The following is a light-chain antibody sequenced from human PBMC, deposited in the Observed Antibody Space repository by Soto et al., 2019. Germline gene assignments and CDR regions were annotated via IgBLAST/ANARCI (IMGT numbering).Light chain of an antibody. Sequence: QSALTQPASVSGSPGQSITISCIGTGSDVGGYNYVFWYQQHPGKAPELVIYDVSNRPSGVSHRFFGSKSGNTASLTISGLQAEDEADYYCSSYKNSATVFVFGTGTKLTVL. V-gene: IGLV2-14*03. CDR2: DVS. CDR1: GSDVGGYNY. CDR3: SSYKNSATVFV. J-gene: IGLJ1*01.